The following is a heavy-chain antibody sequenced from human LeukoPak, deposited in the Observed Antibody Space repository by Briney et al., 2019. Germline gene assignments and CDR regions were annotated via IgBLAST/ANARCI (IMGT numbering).Heavy chain of an antibody. V-gene: IGHV3-21*01. Sequence: PGGSLRLSCAASGFTFSSYSMNWVRQAPGKGLEWVSSISSSSSYIYYADSVKGRLTISRDNAKNSLYLQMNSLRAEDTAVYYCARGNMLGYYYGMDVWGQGTTVTVSS. D-gene: IGHD2-8*01. CDR2: ISSSSSYI. CDR3: ARGNMLGYYYGMDV. CDR1: GFTFSSYS. J-gene: IGHJ6*02.